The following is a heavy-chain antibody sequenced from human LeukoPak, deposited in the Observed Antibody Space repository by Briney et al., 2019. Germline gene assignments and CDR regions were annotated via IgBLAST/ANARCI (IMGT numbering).Heavy chain of an antibody. CDR3: ARDVASSTRAFDI. J-gene: IGHJ3*02. CDR2: ISSSTSHT. V-gene: IGHV3-48*03. Sequence: GGSLRLSCAASGFALSTYEMTWVRQAPGKGLEWVSFISSSTSHTFYADSVKGRFTIFRDTAKNSLYLQMNDLRGEDTAVYYCARDVASSTRAFDIWGQGTMVAVS. D-gene: IGHD2-15*01. CDR1: GFALSTYE.